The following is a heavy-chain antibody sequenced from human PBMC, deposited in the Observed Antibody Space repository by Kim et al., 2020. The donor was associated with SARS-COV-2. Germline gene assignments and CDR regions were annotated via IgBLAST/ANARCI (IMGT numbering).Heavy chain of an antibody. CDR3: ARARSITSFRVAIELYGM. CDR1: GGSFSGYY. V-gene: IGHV4-34*01. J-gene: IGHJ6*01. CDR2: INHSGST. Sequence: SETLSLTCAVYGGSFSGYYWSWIRQPPGKGLEWIGEINHSGSTNYNPSLKSRVTISVDTSKNQFSLKLRSVTATDTAVYYCARARSITSFRVAIELYGM. D-gene: IGHD3-3*01.